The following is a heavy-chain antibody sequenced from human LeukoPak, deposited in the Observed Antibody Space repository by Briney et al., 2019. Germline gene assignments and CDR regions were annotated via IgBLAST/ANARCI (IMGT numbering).Heavy chain of an antibody. D-gene: IGHD3-16*01. CDR3: ARDYDGFDAFDI. CDR2: IIPIFGTA. J-gene: IGHJ3*02. V-gene: IGHV1-69*13. Sequence: SVKVSCKASGGTFTNYAFSWVRQAPGQGLEWMGGIIPIFGTANYAQKFQGRVTITADESTSTAYMELSSLRSEDTAVYYCARDYDGFDAFDIWGQGTMVTVSS. CDR1: GGTFTNYA.